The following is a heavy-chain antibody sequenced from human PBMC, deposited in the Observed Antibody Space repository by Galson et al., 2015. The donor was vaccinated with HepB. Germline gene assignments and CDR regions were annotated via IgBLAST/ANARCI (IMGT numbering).Heavy chain of an antibody. J-gene: IGHJ4*02. CDR2: TYGDNT. CDR1: GFTISSNY. Sequence: SLRLSCAASGFTISSNYMSWVRQAPGKGLEWVSVTYGDNTHYAESVKGRFTISRDNSKNTLYLQMNSLRAEDTALYYCARDQNYWGQGTLVTVSS. V-gene: IGHV3-66*02. CDR3: ARDQNY.